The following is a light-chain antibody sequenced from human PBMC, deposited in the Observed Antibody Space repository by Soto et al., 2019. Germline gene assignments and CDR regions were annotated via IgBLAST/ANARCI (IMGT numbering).Light chain of an antibody. CDR3: SSYTSSSTYV. CDR2: DVS. J-gene: IGLJ1*01. V-gene: IGLV2-18*02. Sequence: QSALTQPPSVSGSPGQSVAISCTGTSSDVGGSNGVSWYQQPPGTAPKLIIYDVSNRPSGVPDRFSRSKSGNTASLIISGLQAEDEGDYYCSSYTSSSTYVFGTGTKLTVL. CDR1: SSDVGGSNG.